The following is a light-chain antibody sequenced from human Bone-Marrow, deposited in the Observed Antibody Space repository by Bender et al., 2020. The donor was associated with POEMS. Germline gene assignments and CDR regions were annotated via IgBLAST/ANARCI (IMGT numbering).Light chain of an antibody. V-gene: IGLV1-44*01. CDR3: AAWEDSLNGWV. Sequence: QSVLPPPPSASGTPGQRVTISCSGSSSNIGTNPVNWYQQLPGTAPKLLIYINNQRPSGVPDRFSGSKYGTSASLAISGLQSEDEADYYCAAWEDSLNGWVFGGGTKLTVL. CDR2: INN. J-gene: IGLJ3*02. CDR1: SSNIGTNP.